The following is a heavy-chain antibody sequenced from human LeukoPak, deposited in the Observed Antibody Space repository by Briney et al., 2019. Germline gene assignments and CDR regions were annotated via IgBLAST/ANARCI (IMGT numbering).Heavy chain of an antibody. J-gene: IGHJ4*02. D-gene: IGHD5-12*01. CDR3: ANLDIVTTIGSFFL. V-gene: IGHV3-53*01. CDR1: GLTVSSSY. CDR2: IYSDGST. Sequence: PGGSLRLSCAASGLTVSSSYVSWVRQAPGKGLEWVSIIYSDGSTYYADSVEGRFTISRDNSKNTLCLQMNSLRAEDTAVYYCANLDIVTTIGSFFLWGQGTLVTVSS.